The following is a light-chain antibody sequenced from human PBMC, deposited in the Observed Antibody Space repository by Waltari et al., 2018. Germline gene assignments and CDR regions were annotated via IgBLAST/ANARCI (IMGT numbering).Light chain of an antibody. V-gene: IGLV1-40*01. CDR3: QSYDSSPNWV. Sequence: QSVLTQPPSVSGAPGQRVTISCTGSSSNIGAGYDVPWDQQLPGTAPKLLIYGNSNRPSGVPDRFSGSKSGTSASLAITGLQAEDEADYYCQSYDSSPNWVFGGGTKLTVL. CDR2: GNS. CDR1: SSNIGAGYD. J-gene: IGLJ3*02.